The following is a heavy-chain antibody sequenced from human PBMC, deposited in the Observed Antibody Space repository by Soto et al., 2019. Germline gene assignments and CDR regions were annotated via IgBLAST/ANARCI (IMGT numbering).Heavy chain of an antibody. CDR2: ISYSGNT. CDR3: ARGVLV. Sequence: QVQLQESGPGLVEPSQTLSLTCTVSGYSIDTGTYYWSWIRQHPGKGLEWIGCISYSGNTYYNPSIRSRVSISTDTSKTQFSLKLNSVTAADTAVYYCARGVLVWGQGTLVTVSS. CDR1: GYSIDTGTYY. D-gene: IGHD3-16*01. V-gene: IGHV4-31*03. J-gene: IGHJ1*01.